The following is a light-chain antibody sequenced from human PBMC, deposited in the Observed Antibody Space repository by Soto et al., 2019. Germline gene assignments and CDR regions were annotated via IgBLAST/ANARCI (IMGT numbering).Light chain of an antibody. CDR3: QQYCSSLGVT. V-gene: IGKV3-20*01. CDR2: GAS. J-gene: IGKJ4*01. CDR1: QSVSSSY. Sequence: EIVLTQSPGTLSLSPGERATRSCRASQSVSSSYLAWYQQKPGQAPRLLIYGASSRATGIPDRFSGSGSGTDFTLTISRLEPEDFAVYYCQQYCSSLGVTFGGGTKVEIK.